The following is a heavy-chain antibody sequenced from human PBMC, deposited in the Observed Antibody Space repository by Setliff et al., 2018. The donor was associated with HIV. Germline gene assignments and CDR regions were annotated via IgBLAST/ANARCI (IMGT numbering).Heavy chain of an antibody. J-gene: IGHJ3*02. V-gene: IGHV4-34*01. Sequence: PSETLSLTCAVSGGSISSGGYYWSWIRQPPGKGLEWIGEINHSGSTNYNPSLKSRVTISVDTSKNQFSLKLSSVTAADTAVYYCARGLDSWSSHVFDMWGQGTMVTVSS. CDR1: GGSISSGGYY. CDR2: INHSGST. CDR3: ARGLDSWSSHVFDM. D-gene: IGHD6-6*01.